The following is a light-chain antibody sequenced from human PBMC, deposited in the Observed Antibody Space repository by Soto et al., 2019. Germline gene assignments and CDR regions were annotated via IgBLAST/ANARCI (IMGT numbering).Light chain of an antibody. Sequence: EIVMTQSPATLSVSPGEIATLSCSASQSVSSNLAWYQQKPGQAPRLLFYDASTRATGIPARFSGSGSGTDFTLTISRLEPEDFAVYYCHQYNNWPPITFGQGTRLEIK. CDR3: HQYNNWPPIT. V-gene: IGKV3-15*01. J-gene: IGKJ5*01. CDR2: DAS. CDR1: QSVSSN.